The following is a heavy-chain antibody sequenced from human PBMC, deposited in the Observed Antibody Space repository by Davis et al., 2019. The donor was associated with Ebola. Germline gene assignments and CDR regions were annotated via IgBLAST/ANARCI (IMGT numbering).Heavy chain of an antibody. CDR2: IYYSG. V-gene: IGHV4-59*01. Sequence: MPSETLSLTCTVSGVSMNTFYWSWFRQPPGKGLEFIGYIYYSGKYNPSLQGRVTISLDTSNNQFSLTLRSVTAADTAVYYCARDSAIWGQGTLVTVSS. CDR3: ARDSAI. J-gene: IGHJ4*02. D-gene: IGHD2-2*02. CDR1: GVSMNTFY.